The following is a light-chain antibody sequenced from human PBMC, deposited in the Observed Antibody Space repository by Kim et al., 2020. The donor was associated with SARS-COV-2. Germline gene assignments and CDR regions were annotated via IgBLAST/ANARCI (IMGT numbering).Light chain of an antibody. CDR1: KLGDKY. Sequence: VSPGQTASIACSGDKLGDKYACWYQQKPGQSPVLVIYQDSKRPSRIPERFSGSNSGNTATLTISGTQAMDEADYYCQAWDSSTVVFGGGTQLTVL. V-gene: IGLV3-1*01. CDR2: QDS. J-gene: IGLJ2*01. CDR3: QAWDSSTVV.